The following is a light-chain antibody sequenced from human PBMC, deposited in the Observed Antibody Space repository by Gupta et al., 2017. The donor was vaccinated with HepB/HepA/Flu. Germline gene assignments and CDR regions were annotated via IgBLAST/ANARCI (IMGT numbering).Light chain of an antibody. J-gene: IGKJ4*01. V-gene: IGKV3D-15*01. Sequence: ILITQSPATLSLYPGERATLSCRASQSIITYLAWYQQKPGQAPRLLIYGASNKATGIPARFSGRGSGTDFTLTISSLESEDSAVYYCLQYNNWPDTFGAGTKVEIK. CDR1: QSIITY. CDR2: GAS. CDR3: LQYNNWPDT.